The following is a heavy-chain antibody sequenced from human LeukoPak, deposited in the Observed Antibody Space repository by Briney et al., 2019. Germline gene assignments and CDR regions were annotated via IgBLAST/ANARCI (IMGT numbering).Heavy chain of an antibody. CDR3: AGLVVGTATIDY. Sequence: PSETLSLTCTLSGGSISSSNYYGGWIRQPPGKGLEWIGNIFYRGSTHYNPSLKGRVTISVDTSKKQFSLKLNSVTAADTAVYHCAGLVVGTATIDYWGQGTLVTVSS. CDR2: IFYRGST. D-gene: IGHD2-21*02. CDR1: GGSISSSNYY. J-gene: IGHJ4*02. V-gene: IGHV4-39*01.